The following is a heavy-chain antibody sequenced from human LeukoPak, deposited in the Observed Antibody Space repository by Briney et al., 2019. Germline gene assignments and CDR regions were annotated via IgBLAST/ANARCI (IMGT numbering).Heavy chain of an antibody. V-gene: IGHV4-39*07. CDR2: INHSGRT. CDR1: GGSISSGGYY. Sequence: SETLSLTCTVSGGSISSGGYYWSWIRQPPGKGLEWIGEINHSGRTGYNPSLKSRATISVDTSKNQVSLKVSSVTAADTAVYYCVRAPSGFYYGMDVWGQGTTVTVSS. J-gene: IGHJ6*02. CDR3: VRAPSGFYYGMDV. D-gene: IGHD6-25*01.